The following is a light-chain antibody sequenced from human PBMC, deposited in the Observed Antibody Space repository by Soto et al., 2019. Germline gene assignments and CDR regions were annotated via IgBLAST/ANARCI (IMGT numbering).Light chain of an antibody. Sequence: VLTQSPANLSLSPGESAALSCRASQSVGSYLAWLQQVPGQASRLLIYDATNRANGIPAKFRGSGSGTDFTLTISSLEPEDFALYFCLQRASWPHTFGPGTKVEIK. V-gene: IGKV3-11*01. CDR2: DAT. J-gene: IGKJ3*01. CDR1: QSVGSY. CDR3: LQRASWPHT.